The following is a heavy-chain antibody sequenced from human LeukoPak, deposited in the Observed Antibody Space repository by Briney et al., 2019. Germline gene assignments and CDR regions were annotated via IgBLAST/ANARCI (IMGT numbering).Heavy chain of an antibody. CDR1: GTTLSNYG. CDR2: ISGSGGTT. D-gene: IGHD3-22*01. CDR3: AKRGVVIRVILVGFHKEAYYFDS. Sequence: AGGSLRLSCAVSGTTLSNYGMSWVRQAPGKGLEWVAGISGSGGTTKYADSVKGRFTISRDSPKNTLYLQMNSLRAEDTAVYFCAKRGVVIRVILVGFHKEAYYFDSWGQGALVTVSS. J-gene: IGHJ4*02. V-gene: IGHV3-23*01.